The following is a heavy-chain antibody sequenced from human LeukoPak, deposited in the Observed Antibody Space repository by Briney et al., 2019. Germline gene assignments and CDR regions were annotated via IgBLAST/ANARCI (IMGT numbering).Heavy chain of an antibody. CDR1: GFTFNNYA. Sequence: GGSLRLSCAASGFTFNNYAMSWVRQAPGKGLEWVSAISASGGTTYYADAVKGRFTISRDNSENTLFLQMNSLRAEDTAVYYCAKEPREYCSSTSCPNWFDSWGQGTLVTVSS. V-gene: IGHV3-23*01. J-gene: IGHJ5*01. D-gene: IGHD2-2*01. CDR2: ISASGGTT. CDR3: AKEPREYCSSTSCPNWFDS.